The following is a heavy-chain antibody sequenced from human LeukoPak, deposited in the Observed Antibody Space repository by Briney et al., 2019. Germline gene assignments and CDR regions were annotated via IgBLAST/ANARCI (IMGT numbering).Heavy chain of an antibody. CDR3: AARNGGPYYFDY. J-gene: IGHJ4*02. CDR1: GFTFNTHS. Sequence: GGSLRLSCAASGFTFNTHSMTWVRQAPGKGLEWVSSINYRGGSAYYADSAKGRFTISRDNSKNTLYLQMNSLRAEDTAVYYCAARNGGPYYFDYWGQGTLVTVSS. CDR2: INYRGGSA. D-gene: IGHD7-27*01. V-gene: IGHV3-23*01.